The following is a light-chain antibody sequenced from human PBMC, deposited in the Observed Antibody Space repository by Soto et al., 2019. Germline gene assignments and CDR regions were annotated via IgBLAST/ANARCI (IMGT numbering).Light chain of an antibody. V-gene: IGKV3-20*01. CDR3: QQYGSSLAWT. Sequence: EIILTQSPDTLSLSPGERATLSCRASQTVSSNYLAWCQQRPGQAPRLLIYGASSRATGIPDRFSGSGSGTDFTLTISRLEPEDFAVYYCQQYGSSLAWTFGQGTKVDTK. J-gene: IGKJ1*01. CDR1: QTVSSNY. CDR2: GAS.